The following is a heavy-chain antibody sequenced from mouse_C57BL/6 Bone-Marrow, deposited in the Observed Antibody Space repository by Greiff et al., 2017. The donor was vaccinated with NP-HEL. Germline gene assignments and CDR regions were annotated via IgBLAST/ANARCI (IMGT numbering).Heavy chain of an antibody. V-gene: IGHV1-81*01. J-gene: IGHJ3*01. Sequence: VMLVESGAELARPGASVKLSCKASGYTFTSYGISWVKQRTGQGLEWIGEIYPRSGNTYYNEKFKGKATLTADKSSSTAYMELRSLTSEDSAVYFCARGYGSSYGFAYWGQGTLVTVSA. CDR2: IYPRSGNT. CDR3: ARGYGSSYGFAY. CDR1: GYTFTSYG. D-gene: IGHD1-1*01.